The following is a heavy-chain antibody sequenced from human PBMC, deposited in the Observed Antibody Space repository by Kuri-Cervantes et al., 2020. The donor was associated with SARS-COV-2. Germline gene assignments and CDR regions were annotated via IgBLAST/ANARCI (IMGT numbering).Heavy chain of an antibody. Sequence: GGSLRLSCAASGFTFSSYAMSWVRQAPGKGLEWVSGISWNSGSIGYADSVKGRFTISRDNAKNSLYLQMNSLRDEDTAVYYCARDGNTIFGVVTAVDYWGQGTLVTVSS. CDR1: GFTFSSYA. J-gene: IGHJ4*02. CDR2: ISWNSGSI. CDR3: ARDGNTIFGVVTAVDY. V-gene: IGHV3-9*01. D-gene: IGHD3-3*01.